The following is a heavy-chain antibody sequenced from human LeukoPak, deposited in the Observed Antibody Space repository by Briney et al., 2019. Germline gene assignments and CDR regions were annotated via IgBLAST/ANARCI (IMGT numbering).Heavy chain of an antibody. Sequence: GGSLRLSCAASGFTFSNYAMSWVRQAPGKGLEWVSGISGSGGSTYYADSVGRFSISRGNSKNTLYLQMTSLRAEDTAVYYCGKEGRGMGAATIGYWGQGTLVTVSS. CDR2: ISGSGGST. J-gene: IGHJ4*02. CDR3: GKEGRGMGAATIGY. D-gene: IGHD1-26*01. CDR1: GFTFSNYA. V-gene: IGHV3-23*01.